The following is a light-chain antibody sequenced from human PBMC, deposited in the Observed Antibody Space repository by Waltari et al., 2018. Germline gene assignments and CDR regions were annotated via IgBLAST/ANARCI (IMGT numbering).Light chain of an antibody. V-gene: IGLV2-14*03. J-gene: IGLJ3*02. Sequence: NQQPPGKAPKVVIYDVTERPSGVSNRFSGSKSGSTASLTISGLQTEDEADYYCSSRTNSITWVFGGGTKVTVL. CDR2: DVT. CDR3: SSRTNSITWV.